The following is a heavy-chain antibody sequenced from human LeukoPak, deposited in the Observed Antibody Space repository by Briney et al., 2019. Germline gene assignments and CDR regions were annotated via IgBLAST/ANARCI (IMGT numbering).Heavy chain of an antibody. V-gene: IGHV3-15*01. Sequence: GGSLRLSCAASGFTLSNAWMNWVRQAPSKGLEWVGLIKSKANGETRDYAAPVKGRFTISRDNSKNTLYLQMNSLRAEDTAVYYCAKDPAGVAVAGTGETDYWGQGTLVTVSS. CDR2: IKSKANGETR. CDR1: GFTLSNAW. CDR3: AKDPAGVAVAGTGETDY. J-gene: IGHJ4*02. D-gene: IGHD6-19*01.